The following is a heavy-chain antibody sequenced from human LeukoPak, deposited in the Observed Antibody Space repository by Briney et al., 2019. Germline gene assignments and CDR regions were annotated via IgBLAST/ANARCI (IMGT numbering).Heavy chain of an antibody. CDR3: ARRGYYDSSGYYAH. V-gene: IGHV4-59*08. CDR1: GDSINSDY. J-gene: IGHJ4*02. D-gene: IGHD3-22*01. CDR2: IYYSGST. Sequence: SETLSLTCIVSGDSINSDYWSWIRQSPGKGLEWIGYIYYSGSTNYNPSLKSRVTISVDTSKNQFSLKLSSVTAADTAVYYCARRGYYDSSGYYAHWGQGTLVTVSS.